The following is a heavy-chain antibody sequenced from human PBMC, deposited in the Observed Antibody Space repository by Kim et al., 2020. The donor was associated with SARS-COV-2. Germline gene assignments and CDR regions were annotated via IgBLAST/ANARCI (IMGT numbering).Heavy chain of an antibody. CDR2: IYYSGST. CDR1: GGSISSSSYY. D-gene: IGHD3-22*01. J-gene: IGHJ4*02. Sequence: SETLSLTCTVSGGSISSSSYYWGWIRQPPGKGLEWIGSIYYSGSTYYNPSLKSRVTISVDTSKNQFSLKLSSVTAADTAVYYCARGLGRDDITMIVVVNYFDYWGQGTLVTVSS. CDR3: ARGLGRDDITMIVVVNYFDY. V-gene: IGHV4-39*07.